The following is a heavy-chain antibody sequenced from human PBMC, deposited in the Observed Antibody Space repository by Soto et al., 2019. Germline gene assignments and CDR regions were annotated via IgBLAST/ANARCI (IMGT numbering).Heavy chain of an antibody. V-gene: IGHV4-30-2*01. Sequence: SETLSLTCTVSGGSISSGGYSWSWIRQPPGKGLEWIGYIYHSGSTYYNPSLKSRVTISVDRSKNQFSLKLSSVTAADTAVYYCARDRRYFDSNWFDPWGQGTLVTVSS. CDR2: IYHSGST. J-gene: IGHJ5*02. D-gene: IGHD3-9*01. CDR3: ARDRRYFDSNWFDP. CDR1: GGSISSGGYS.